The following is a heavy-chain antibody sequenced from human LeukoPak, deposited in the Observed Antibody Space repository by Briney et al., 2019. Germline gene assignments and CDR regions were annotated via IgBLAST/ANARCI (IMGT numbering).Heavy chain of an antibody. Sequence: PGGSLRLSCAASGFTFSSYSMNWVRQAPGKGLEWVSSISSSSSYIYYADSVKGRFTISRDNAKNSLYLQMNSLRAEDTAVYYCARGRGYYDSSGPYYFDYWGQGTLVTVSS. CDR1: GFTFSSYS. CDR2: ISSSSSYI. J-gene: IGHJ4*02. D-gene: IGHD3-22*01. V-gene: IGHV3-21*01. CDR3: ARGRGYYDSSGPYYFDY.